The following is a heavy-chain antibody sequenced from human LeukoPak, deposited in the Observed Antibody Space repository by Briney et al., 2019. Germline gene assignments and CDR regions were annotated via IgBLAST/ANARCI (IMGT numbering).Heavy chain of an antibody. CDR3: ARVKSSSWPYYFDY. Sequence: GGSLRLSCAASGFTSSSYWMSWVRQAPGKGLEWVANIKQDGSEKYYVDSVKGRFTISRDNAKNSLYLQMNSLRAEDTAVYYCARVKSSSWPYYFDYWGQGTLVTVSS. CDR1: GFTSSSYW. CDR2: IKQDGSEK. V-gene: IGHV3-7*01. D-gene: IGHD6-13*01. J-gene: IGHJ4*02.